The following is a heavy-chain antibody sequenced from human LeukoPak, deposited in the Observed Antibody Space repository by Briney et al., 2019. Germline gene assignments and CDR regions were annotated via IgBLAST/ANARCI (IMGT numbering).Heavy chain of an antibody. CDR1: GDSTSGGSFY. J-gene: IGHJ2*01. CDR2: VHTSGTT. D-gene: IGHD3-3*01. Sequence: ASQTLSLTCTVSGDSTSGGSFYWSWIRQPAGKGLEWIGRVHTSGTTDYNPSLKSRVTMSVDTSKNQFSLKLSSVTAADTAVYYCAREIKSITIFGYFDLWGRGTLVTVSS. V-gene: IGHV4-61*02. CDR3: AREIKSITIFGYFDL.